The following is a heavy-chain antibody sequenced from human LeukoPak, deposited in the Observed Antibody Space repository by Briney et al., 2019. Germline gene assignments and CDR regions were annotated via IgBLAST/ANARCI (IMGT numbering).Heavy chain of an antibody. CDR3: AREPRSRYYYGSGASWFDP. CDR2: IKQDGSEK. CDR1: GFTFSSYW. J-gene: IGHJ5*02. Sequence: GGSLRLSCAASGFTFSSYWMSWVRQAPGKGLERVANIKQDGSEKYYVDSVKGRFTISRDNAKNSLYLQMNSLRAEDTAVYYCAREPRSRYYYGSGASWFDPWGQGTLVTVSS. D-gene: IGHD3-10*01. V-gene: IGHV3-7*01.